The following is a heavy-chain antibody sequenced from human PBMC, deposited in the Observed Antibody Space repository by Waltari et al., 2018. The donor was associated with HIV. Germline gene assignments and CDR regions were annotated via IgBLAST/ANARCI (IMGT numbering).Heavy chain of an antibody. CDR1: GFPFRSYP. CDR2: ISGSGTKT. D-gene: IGHD3-9*01. V-gene: IGHV3-23*01. Sequence: EVQLLESGGGSVQPGGSLRLSCAASGFPFRSYPMTWVRQAPGKGLEWVSAISGSGTKTYYADSVKGRFTISRDNSKNTVYLQMNSLRAEDTAVYYCAKDNYDILTGYYYWGQGTLVTVSS. CDR3: AKDNYDILTGYYY. J-gene: IGHJ4*02.